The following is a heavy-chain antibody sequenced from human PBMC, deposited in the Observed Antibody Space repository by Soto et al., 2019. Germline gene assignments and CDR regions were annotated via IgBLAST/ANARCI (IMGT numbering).Heavy chain of an antibody. CDR3: AKVGDPRFSGRHKGAFDI. CDR2: ISYDGSNK. D-gene: IGHD1-26*01. CDR1: GFTFSSYA. V-gene: IGHV3-30-3*01. J-gene: IGHJ3*02. Sequence: LRLSCAASGFTFSSYAMHWVRQAPGKGLEWVAVISYDGSNKYYADSVKGRFTISRDNSKNTLYLQMNSLRAEDTAVYYCAKVGDPRFSGRHKGAFDIWGQGTMVTVSS.